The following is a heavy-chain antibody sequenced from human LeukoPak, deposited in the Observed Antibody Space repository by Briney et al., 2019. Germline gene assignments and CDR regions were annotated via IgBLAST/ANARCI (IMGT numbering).Heavy chain of an antibody. D-gene: IGHD3-9*01. CDR1: GFTFSDYY. CDR2: ISSSGSTI. CDR3: ASIAIPGYFVWPGRMDV. J-gene: IGHJ6*02. V-gene: IGHV3-11*01. Sequence: GGSLRLSCAASGFTFSDYYMSWIRQAPGKGLEWVSYISSSGSTIYYADSVKGRFTISRGNAKNSLYLQMNSLRAEDTAVYYCASIAIPGYFVWPGRMDVWGQGTTVTVSS.